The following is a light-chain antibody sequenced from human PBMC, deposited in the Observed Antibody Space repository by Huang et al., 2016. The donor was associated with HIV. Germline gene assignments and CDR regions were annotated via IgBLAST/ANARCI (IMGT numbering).Light chain of an antibody. CDR3: LQDYNAPPT. CDR1: QGIRDD. V-gene: IGKV1-6*02. J-gene: IGKJ1*01. Sequence: AIQMTQSPSSLSASVGDRVTITCRASQGIRDDLAWFQQRLGKAPNLLIYGTSILQNGVPSRFSGSGSGTVFTLTISSLQPEDFATYYCLQDYNAPPTFGQGTKVEVK. CDR2: GTS.